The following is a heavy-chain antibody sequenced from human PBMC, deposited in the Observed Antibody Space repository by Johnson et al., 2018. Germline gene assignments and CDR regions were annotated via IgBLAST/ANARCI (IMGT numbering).Heavy chain of an antibody. Sequence: EVQLVESGAEVKKPGESLKISCQGSGYSFSTYWIAWVRQMPGKGLEWMGIIYPGASDTKYSPSFQGQGTVSADKTTGTAYRPWSSLKAADTAKYYCARHLGYCGGDCSGTPAHHYFDYWGQGTLLTVSS. J-gene: IGHJ4*02. V-gene: IGHV5-51*01. CDR1: GYSFSTYW. CDR2: IYPGASDT. D-gene: IGHD2-21*02. CDR3: ARHLGYCGGDCSGTPAHHYFDY.